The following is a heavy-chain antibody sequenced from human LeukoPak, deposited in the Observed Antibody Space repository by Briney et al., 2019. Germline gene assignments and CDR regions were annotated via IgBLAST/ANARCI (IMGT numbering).Heavy chain of an antibody. J-gene: IGHJ4*02. V-gene: IGHV4-34*01. D-gene: IGHD3-10*01. Sequence: SETLSLTCAVYGGSFSGYYWSWIRQPPGKGLEWIGEINHSGSTNYNPSLKSRVTISVDTSKNQFSLKLSSVAAADTAVYYCARGSDCGSTSCEVTMVRGVITFFDYWGQGTLVTVSS. CDR2: INHSGST. CDR1: GGSFSGYY. CDR3: ARGSDCGSTSCEVTMVRGVITFFDY.